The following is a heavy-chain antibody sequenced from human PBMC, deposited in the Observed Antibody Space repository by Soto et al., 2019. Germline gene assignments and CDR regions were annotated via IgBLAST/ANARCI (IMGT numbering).Heavy chain of an antibody. CDR1: GGSISSGYYS. J-gene: IGHJ5*01. CDR2: IYYTGTT. V-gene: IGHV4-61*01. D-gene: IGHD3-22*01. CDR3: ARLGGFYQSLDS. Sequence: SETPSLTCAVSGGSISSGYYSWSWLRQPPGKGLEWIGYIYYTGTTTYNPSIKSRVTTSVDSSKNQFSLNLTSVSAADTAVYYCARLGGFYQSLDSWGQGTLVTVSS.